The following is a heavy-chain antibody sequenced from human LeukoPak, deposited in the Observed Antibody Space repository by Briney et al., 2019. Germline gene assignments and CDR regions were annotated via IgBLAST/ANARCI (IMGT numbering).Heavy chain of an antibody. J-gene: IGHJ4*02. V-gene: IGHV3-9*01. CDR2: ISWNSGSI. D-gene: IGHD6-13*01. Sequence: ALRLSCAASGFTFDDYAMHWVRQAPGKGLEWVSGISWNSGSIGYADSVKGRFTISRDNAKNSLYLQMNSLRAEDTAVYYCALAAAATPIDYWGQGTLVTVSS. CDR3: ALAAAATPIDY. CDR1: GFTFDDYA.